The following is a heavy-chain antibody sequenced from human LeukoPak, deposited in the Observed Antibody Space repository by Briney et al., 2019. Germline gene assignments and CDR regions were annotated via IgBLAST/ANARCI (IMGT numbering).Heavy chain of an antibody. CDR3: ARGAWATRLGS. Sequence: SETLSLTCAVYGESLNSYYWSWVRQPPGEGLEWIGEIYESGTTEYNPSLKSRVTISMFPSKQQFSLSLSSVTAADTAVYYCARGAWATRLGSWGLGTPVIVSS. J-gene: IGHJ4*02. CDR1: GESLNSYY. V-gene: IGHV4-34*01. CDR2: IYESGTT. D-gene: IGHD2-15*01.